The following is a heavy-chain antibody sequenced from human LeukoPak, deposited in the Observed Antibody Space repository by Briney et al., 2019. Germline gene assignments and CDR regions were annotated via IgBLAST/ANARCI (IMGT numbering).Heavy chain of an antibody. Sequence: PGGSLRLSCAASGFTFSSYWMSWVRQAPGKGLEWVSVIYSGGSTYYADSVKGRFTISRDNSKNTLYLQMNSLRAEDTAVYYCARDPSSGSHSGDYWGQGTLVTVSS. J-gene: IGHJ4*02. CDR2: IYSGGST. CDR1: GFTFSSYW. CDR3: ARDPSSGSHSGDY. D-gene: IGHD1-26*01. V-gene: IGHV3-53*01.